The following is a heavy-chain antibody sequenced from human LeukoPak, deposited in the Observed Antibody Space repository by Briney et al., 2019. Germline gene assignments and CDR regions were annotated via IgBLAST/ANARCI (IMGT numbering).Heavy chain of an antibody. Sequence: GASVKLSCKASGYTFTSYDINWVRQATGQGLEWMGWMNPNSGNTGYAQKFQGRVTMTRNTSISTAYMELSSLRSEDTAVYYCARGHYYDSSGSYAFDIWGQGTMVTVSS. CDR2: MNPNSGNT. CDR3: ARGHYYDSSGSYAFDI. V-gene: IGHV1-8*01. CDR1: GYTFTSYD. J-gene: IGHJ3*02. D-gene: IGHD3-22*01.